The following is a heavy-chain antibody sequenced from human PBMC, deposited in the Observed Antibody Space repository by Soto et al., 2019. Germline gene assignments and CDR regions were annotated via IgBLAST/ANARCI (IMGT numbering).Heavy chain of an antibody. J-gene: IGHJ4*02. CDR3: ARDRGYDFWSGLSGY. D-gene: IGHD3-3*01. CDR2: IKSKTDGGTT. Sequence: WGSLRLSCAASGFTFVNAWISCVRHSPLKWREWVGRIKSKTDGGTTDYAAPVKGRFTISRDDSKNTLYLQMNSLRAEDTAVYYCARDRGYDFWSGLSGYWGQGTLVTVSS. CDR1: GFTFVNAW. V-gene: IGHV3-15*01.